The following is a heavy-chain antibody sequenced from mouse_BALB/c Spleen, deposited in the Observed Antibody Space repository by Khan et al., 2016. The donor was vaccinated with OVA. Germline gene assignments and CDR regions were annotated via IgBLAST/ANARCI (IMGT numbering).Heavy chain of an antibody. CDR2: INPYNGGI. J-gene: IGHJ4*01. CDR1: GYSFTDYA. CDR3: AKGGNYVGYAMDY. D-gene: IGHD2-1*01. Sequence: VQLQQSGPELVKPGASMKISCKASGYSFTDYALNWVKQSPGKNLEWIGLINPYNGGITYNQKFKDKATLTVDKSSTTAYMELLSLTSEDSAVYYCAKGGNYVGYAMDYWGQGTSVTVSS. V-gene: IGHV1-19*01.